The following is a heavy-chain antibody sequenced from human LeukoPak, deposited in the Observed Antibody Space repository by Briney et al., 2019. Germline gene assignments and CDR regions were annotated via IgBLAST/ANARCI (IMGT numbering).Heavy chain of an antibody. D-gene: IGHD1-14*01. V-gene: IGHV4-39*01. CDR2: IYYSGST. Sequence: PSETLSLTCTVSGGSFSRSSYYWGWIRQPPGKGLEWIGSIYYSGSTYYNPSLKSRVTISVDTSKNQSSLKLCSVTAAETAVYYCARHEDPRGNPFDYWGQGTLVTVSS. J-gene: IGHJ4*02. CDR1: GGSFSRSSYY. CDR3: ARHEDPRGNPFDY.